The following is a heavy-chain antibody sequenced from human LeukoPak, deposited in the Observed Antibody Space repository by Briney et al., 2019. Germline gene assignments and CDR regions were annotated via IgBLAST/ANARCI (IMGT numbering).Heavy chain of an antibody. CDR2: ISHDGRSK. V-gene: IGHV3-30*18. CDR1: GFTFSSFG. Sequence: GGSLRLSCVASGFTFSSFGMHWVRRAPGKGLEWVAIISHDGRSKYYADSVKGRFTISRDNSKNTLYLQMNSLRVEDTALYYCAKAGYGGSSTTTYGDYWGQGTLVTVSS. CDR3: AKAGYGGSSTTTYGDY. D-gene: IGHD2-15*01. J-gene: IGHJ4*02.